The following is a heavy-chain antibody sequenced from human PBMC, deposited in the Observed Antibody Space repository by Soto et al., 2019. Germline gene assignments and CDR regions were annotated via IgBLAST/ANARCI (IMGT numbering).Heavy chain of an antibody. Sequence: EVQLLESGGGLVQPGGSLRLSCAASGFTFSSYAMSWVRQAPGKGLEWVSAISGSGGITYDADSVKGRFTISRDNSKNALYLQMNSLRAEDTAVDYCAKVLSGSADYWGQGTLVTVSS. CDR3: AKVLSGSADY. CDR1: GFTFSSYA. V-gene: IGHV3-23*01. J-gene: IGHJ4*02. CDR2: ISGSGGIT. D-gene: IGHD1-26*01.